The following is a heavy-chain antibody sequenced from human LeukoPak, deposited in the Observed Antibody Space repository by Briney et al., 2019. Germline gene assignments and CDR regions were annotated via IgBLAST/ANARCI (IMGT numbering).Heavy chain of an antibody. CDR2: ISSSSSYI. J-gene: IGHJ4*02. V-gene: IGHV3-21*01. Sequence: GGSLRLSCAASGFTFSSYSMNWVRQAPGKGLEWVSSISSSSSYIYYADSVKGRFTISRDNAKNSLYLQMNSLRAEDTAVYYCARDPEAYDYVWGSYRYYDYWGQGTMVTVSS. CDR1: GFTFSSYS. CDR3: ARDPEAYDYVWGSYRYYDY. D-gene: IGHD3-16*02.